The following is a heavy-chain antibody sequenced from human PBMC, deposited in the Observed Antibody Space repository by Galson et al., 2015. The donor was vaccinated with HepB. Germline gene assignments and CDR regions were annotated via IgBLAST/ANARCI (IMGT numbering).Heavy chain of an antibody. CDR3: TKDYGLLTYGLFDSFDV. CDR1: GFTFNKYA. Sequence: SLRLSCAASGFTFNKYAMSWVRQAPGKGLEWVATISGSGGSVYFAEAVRGRFSISRDNHKNTTALRMTSLRLEDTALYFCTKDYGLLTYGLFDSFDVWGQGTMVAVSS. CDR2: ISGSGGSV. D-gene: IGHD3-9*01. V-gene: IGHV3-23*01. J-gene: IGHJ3*01.